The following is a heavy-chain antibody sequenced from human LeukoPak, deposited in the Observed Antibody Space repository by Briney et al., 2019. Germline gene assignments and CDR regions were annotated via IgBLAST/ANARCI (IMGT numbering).Heavy chain of an antibody. CDR2: IYSGGTT. V-gene: IGHV3-66*01. CDR3: ARDQYSYAHAAH. CDR1: GFTVSSNY. Sequence: GGSLRLSCAASGFTVSSNYMSWVRQAPGKGLEWVSVIYSGGTTYYADSAKGRFTTSSDNSKNTLHLQMNSLRAEDTAVYYCARDQYSYAHAAHWGQGTLVTVSS. D-gene: IGHD5-18*01. J-gene: IGHJ4*02.